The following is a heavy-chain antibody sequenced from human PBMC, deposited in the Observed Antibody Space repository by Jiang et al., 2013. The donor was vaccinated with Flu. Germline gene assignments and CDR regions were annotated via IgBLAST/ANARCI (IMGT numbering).Heavy chain of an antibody. D-gene: IGHD6-13*01. CDR1: GFTLSTYG. CDR2: ISGNGGST. Sequence: QLLESGGGLVQPGGSLRLSCAASGFTLSTYGMSWVRQAPGKGLEWVSVISGNGGSTYYADSVKGRFTISRDNSKNTLYLQMNSLRAEDTAVYYCANKQQLSYLLSWFDPWGQGTLATVSS. CDR3: ANKQQLSYLLSWFDP. V-gene: IGHV3-23*01. J-gene: IGHJ5*02.